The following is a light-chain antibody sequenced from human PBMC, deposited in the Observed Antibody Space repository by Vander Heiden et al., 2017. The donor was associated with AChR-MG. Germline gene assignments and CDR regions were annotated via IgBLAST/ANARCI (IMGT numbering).Light chain of an antibody. CDR2: AKS. CDR3: NSRDTNGDPYV. V-gene: IGLV3-19*01. Sequence: SSELPQDPAVSVALGQPAQITCQGDSLKDYFPAWYQQKPGQAPTLVIYAKSSRPSGVPDRFSGSGSGNTASLIIAGVQAEDEADYYCNSRDTNGDPYVFGTGTRVTVL. CDR1: SLKDYF. J-gene: IGLJ1*01.